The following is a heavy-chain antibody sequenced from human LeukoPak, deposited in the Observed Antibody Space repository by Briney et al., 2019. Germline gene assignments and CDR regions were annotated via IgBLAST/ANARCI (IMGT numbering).Heavy chain of an antibody. CDR3: ARVAYDSSGYSYYFDY. V-gene: IGHV4-30-4*01. CDR2: IYYSGST. J-gene: IGHJ4*02. Sequence: SETLSLTCTVSGGSISSGDYYWSWIRQPPGRGLEWIGYIYYSGSTYYNPSLKSRVTISVDTSKNQFSLKLSSVTAADTAVYYCARVAYDSSGYSYYFDYWGQGTLVTVPS. CDR1: GGSISSGDYY. D-gene: IGHD3-22*01.